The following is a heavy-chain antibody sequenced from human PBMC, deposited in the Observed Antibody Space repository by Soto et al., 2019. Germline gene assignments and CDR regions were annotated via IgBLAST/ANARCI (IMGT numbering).Heavy chain of an antibody. CDR1: GFTFSSYN. V-gene: IGHV3-48*02. CDR3: AGEGGPLNWFDP. CDR2: ISSSSSTI. Sequence: EVQLVESGGGLVQPGGSLRLSCAASGFTFSSYNMNWVRQAPGKGLEWVSYISSSSSTIYYADSVKGRFTISRDNAKNSPYLQMTSRRDEAAAVYYCAGEGGPLNWFDPWGQGTLVNVSS. J-gene: IGHJ5*02.